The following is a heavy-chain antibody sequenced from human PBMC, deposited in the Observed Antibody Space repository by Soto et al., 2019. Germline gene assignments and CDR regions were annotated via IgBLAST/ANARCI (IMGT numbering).Heavy chain of an antibody. CDR3: AREDDGGDRLDV. CDR1: GDSISSDYYH. V-gene: IGHV4-30-4*08. D-gene: IGHD2-21*02. CDR2: IDPSGSF. Sequence: QVQLQQSGPGLVKPSQTLSLTCTVSGDSISSDYYHWISIRQSPGKGLEWIGYIDPSGSFLYNASLKSLVTRSVDTSKTQFSLHLTSVTAADTAVYFCAREDDGGDRLDVWGQGTTVTVSS. J-gene: IGHJ6*02.